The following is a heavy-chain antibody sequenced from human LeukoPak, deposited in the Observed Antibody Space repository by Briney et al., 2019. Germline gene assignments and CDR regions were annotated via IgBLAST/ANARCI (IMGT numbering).Heavy chain of an antibody. J-gene: IGHJ4*02. D-gene: IGHD2-15*01. V-gene: IGHV1-18*01. CDR2: ISAYGNT. CDR3: ARGIIGYYFDY. Sequence: ASVKVSCKTSGYTFTIYGISWVRQAPGQGLEWMGLISAYGNTNYAQNLQGRVTMTTDTSTSTAYMELRSLRSDDTAVYYCARGIIGYYFDYWAREPWSPSPQ. CDR1: GYTFTIYG.